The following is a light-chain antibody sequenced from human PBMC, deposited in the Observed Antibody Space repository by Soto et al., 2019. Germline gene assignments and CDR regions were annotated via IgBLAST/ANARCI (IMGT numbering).Light chain of an antibody. CDR2: AAS. V-gene: IGKV1-9*01. CDR1: QGISSY. CDR3: QQLNSFPR. J-gene: IGKJ4*02. Sequence: DIELTQSPSFLSASVGDRVTITCRASQGISSYLAWYQQKPEKAPKLLIHAASTLQSGVPSRFSGSGSGTELTLTINSLQPEDVATYYCQQLNSFPRFGGRTQVEIK.